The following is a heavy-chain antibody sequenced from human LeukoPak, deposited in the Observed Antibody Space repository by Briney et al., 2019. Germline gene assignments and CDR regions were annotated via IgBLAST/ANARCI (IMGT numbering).Heavy chain of an antibody. V-gene: IGHV4-30-2*01. D-gene: IGHD2-2*01. CDR1: GGSISSSSYY. Sequence: SETLSLTCTVSGGSISSSSYYWSWIRQPPGKGLEWIGYMFHNGSTHYSPSLQRRVTISVDRFKNQFSLRLRSVTAADTAVYYCGRETLGYCSGTTCSLGMDVWGQGTTVTVSS. CDR3: GRETLGYCSGTTCSLGMDV. CDR2: MFHNGST. J-gene: IGHJ6*02.